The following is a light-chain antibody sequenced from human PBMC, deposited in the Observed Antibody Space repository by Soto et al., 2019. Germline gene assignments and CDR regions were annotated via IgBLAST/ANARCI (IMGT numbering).Light chain of an antibody. CDR1: TGAVTSGHY. CDR3: LVSYGSGRV. J-gene: IGLJ3*02. CDR2: DTS. Sequence: QAVVTQEPSLTVSPGGTVTLTCASSTGAVTSGHYPYWIQQKAGQAPRTLIYDTSDKHSWTPARFSGSLLGGKAALTLSGAQPEDEADYYCLVSYGSGRVFGGGTKLTVL. V-gene: IGLV7-46*01.